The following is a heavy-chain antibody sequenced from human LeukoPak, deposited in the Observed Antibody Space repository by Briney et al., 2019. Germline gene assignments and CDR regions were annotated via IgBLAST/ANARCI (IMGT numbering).Heavy chain of an antibody. Sequence: ASVKVSCKASGYTFTSYGISWVRQAPGQGLEWMGWISAYNGNTNYAQKLQGRVTMTTDTSTSTAYMELRSLRSDDTAVYYCARDPARYCSGGSCYAFWFDPWGQGTLVTVSS. J-gene: IGHJ5*02. CDR1: GYTFTSYG. CDR2: ISAYNGNT. CDR3: ARDPARYCSGGSCYAFWFDP. D-gene: IGHD2-15*01. V-gene: IGHV1-18*01.